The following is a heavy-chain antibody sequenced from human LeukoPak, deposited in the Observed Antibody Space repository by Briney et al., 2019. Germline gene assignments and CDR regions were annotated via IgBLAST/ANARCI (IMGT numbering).Heavy chain of an antibody. CDR1: GLTFSNHA. D-gene: IGHD5-24*01. V-gene: IGHV3-23*01. Sequence: GGSLRLSCAGSGLTFSNHAMTWVRQAPGKGLEYVAESSGSGRDTYYADSVQGRFTISRDNSKNTLYLQMNSLRAEDTAEYYCGRRTQDGYNSPIDYWGQGTLVTVSS. J-gene: IGHJ4*02. CDR2: SSGSGRDT. CDR3: GRRTQDGYNSPIDY.